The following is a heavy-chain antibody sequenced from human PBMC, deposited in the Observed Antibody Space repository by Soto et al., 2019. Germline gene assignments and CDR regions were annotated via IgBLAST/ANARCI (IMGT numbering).Heavy chain of an antibody. CDR3: ARTLRVGGVVISYYYYYYGMDV. CDR2: INHSGST. D-gene: IGHD3-3*01. CDR1: GESFSGYY. J-gene: IGHJ6*02. V-gene: IGHV4-34*01. Sequence: SETLSLTCAVYGESFSGYYWSWIRQPPGKGPEWIGEINHSGSTNYNPSLKSRVTISVDTSKNQFSLKLSSVTAADTAVYYCARTLRVGGVVISYYYYYYGMDVWGQGTTVAVSS.